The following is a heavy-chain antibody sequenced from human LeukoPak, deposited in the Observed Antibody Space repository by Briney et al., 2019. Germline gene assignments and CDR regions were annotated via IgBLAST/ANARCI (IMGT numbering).Heavy chain of an antibody. J-gene: IGHJ4*02. D-gene: IGHD3-22*01. CDR3: AKDGAPYYYDSSGYVDY. Sequence: GGSLRLSCAASGFTFSSYAMSWVRQAPGKGLEWVSAISGSGGSTYYADSVKGGFTISRDNSKNTLYLQMNSLRAEDTAVYYCAKDGAPYYYDSSGYVDYWGQGTLVTVSS. CDR2: ISGSGGST. CDR1: GFTFSSYA. V-gene: IGHV3-23*01.